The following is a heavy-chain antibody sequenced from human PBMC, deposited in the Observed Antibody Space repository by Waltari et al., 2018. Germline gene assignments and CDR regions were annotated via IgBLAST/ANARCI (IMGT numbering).Heavy chain of an antibody. CDR1: GGSISSHY. CDR3: ARAPVEMAYGMDV. V-gene: IGHV4-59*11. D-gene: IGHD2-2*01. J-gene: IGHJ6*02. Sequence: QVQLQESGPGLVKPSETLSLTCTVSGGSISSHYWSWIRQPPAKGLEWIGYIYYSGSTNYNPSRKSRVTISVDTSKKQFSLKLSSVNAADTAVDYCARAPVEMAYGMDVWGQGTTVTVSS. CDR2: IYYSGST.